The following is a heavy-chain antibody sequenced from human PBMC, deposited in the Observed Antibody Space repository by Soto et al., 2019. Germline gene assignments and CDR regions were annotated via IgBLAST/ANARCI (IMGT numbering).Heavy chain of an antibody. D-gene: IGHD3-3*01. V-gene: IGHV5-10-1*01. CDR2: IDPSDSYT. Sequence: PGESLKISCKGSGYSFTSYWISWVRQMPGKGLEWMGRIDPSDSYTNYSPSFQGHVTISADKSISTAYLQWSSLKASDTAMYYCARQYVFLEWLLYPDYYGMDVWGQGTTVTVSS. J-gene: IGHJ6*02. CDR1: GYSFTSYW. CDR3: ARQYVFLEWLLYPDYYGMDV.